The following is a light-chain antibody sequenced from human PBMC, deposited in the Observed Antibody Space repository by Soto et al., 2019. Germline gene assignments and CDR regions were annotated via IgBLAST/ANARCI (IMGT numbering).Light chain of an antibody. J-gene: IGKJ2*01. V-gene: IGKV4-1*01. Sequence: DIVMTQSPDSLAVSLGERATINCKSSQSVLYSSNNKNYLAWYQQKPRQPPKLLIYWASTRESGVPGRFCGSGSGTDFTLTISSLQAEDVAVYFCQQYYSTPHTFGQGTKLEIK. CDR1: QSVLYSSNNKNY. CDR3: QQYYSTPHT. CDR2: WAS.